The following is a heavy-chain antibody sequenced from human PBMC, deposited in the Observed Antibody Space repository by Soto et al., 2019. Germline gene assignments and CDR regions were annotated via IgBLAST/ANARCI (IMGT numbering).Heavy chain of an antibody. CDR1: GLTITAYA. CDR3: ARDSYGLDY. D-gene: IGHD3-16*01. Sequence: GGSLRLSCAASGLTITAYAMHWVRQAPGKGLEGVAVISYDGTNKHSADSVKGRFTISRDNSKNTLYLEMNSPRAEDTAVYYCARDSYGLDYWGQGTMVTVSS. J-gene: IGHJ4*02. V-gene: IGHV3-30-3*01. CDR2: ISYDGTNK.